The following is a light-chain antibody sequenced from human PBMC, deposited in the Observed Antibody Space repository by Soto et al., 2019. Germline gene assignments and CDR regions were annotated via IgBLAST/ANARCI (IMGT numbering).Light chain of an antibody. CDR2: EVS. Sequence: SALTQPASVFGSPGQSITISRTGTSSDVGGYNYVSWYQQQSGKASKLITHEVSSRPSGVPKRSSGSWSGNTASFIISGRQAEDEADNVCVTYASSRAYVFGIGTKVTV. CDR3: VTYASSRAYV. CDR1: SSDVGGYNY. J-gene: IGLJ1*01. V-gene: IGLV2-14*01.